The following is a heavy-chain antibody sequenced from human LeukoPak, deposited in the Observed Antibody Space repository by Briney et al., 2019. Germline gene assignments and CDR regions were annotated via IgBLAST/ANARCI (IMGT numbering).Heavy chain of an antibody. V-gene: IGHV4-59*01. Sequence: PSETLSLTCTRPGDSIRIYYWGWVPQPPGKGLEWIGYIYYSGSTNYNPSLKSRVTISVDTSKNQFSLKLSSVTAADTAVYYCARRDSYGYIGLDYWGQGTLVTVSS. CDR2: IYYSGST. D-gene: IGHD5-18*01. J-gene: IGHJ4*02. CDR1: GDSIRIYY. CDR3: ARRDSYGYIGLDY.